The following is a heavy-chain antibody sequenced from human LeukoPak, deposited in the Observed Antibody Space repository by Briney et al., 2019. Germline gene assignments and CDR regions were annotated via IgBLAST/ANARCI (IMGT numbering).Heavy chain of an antibody. V-gene: IGHV4-59*11. CDR3: ARGIADYGLIYFDY. CDR2: ISYSGST. Sequence: PSETLSLTCAVSGDSISTHYWSWIRQPPGKGLEWVGYISYSGSTNFNPSLKSRVSISLHTSKNQFSLKLNSVTTADTAMYYCARGIADYGLIYFDYWGQGTWVPVSS. D-gene: IGHD4-17*01. CDR1: GDSISTHY. J-gene: IGHJ4*02.